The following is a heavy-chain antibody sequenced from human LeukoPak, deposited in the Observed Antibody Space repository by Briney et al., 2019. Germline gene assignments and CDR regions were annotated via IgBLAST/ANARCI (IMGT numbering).Heavy chain of an antibody. CDR1: GGSISSSSYY. J-gene: IGHJ4*02. D-gene: IGHD3/OR15-3a*01. CDR3: ASKSTAWTIDY. Sequence: NTSETLSLTCTVSGGSISSSSYYWGWIRQTPGKGLEWIGTMYYSGSTNYNPSLKSRVTLSIDTHKNQFSLRLSSVTAADTAVYYCASKSTAWTIDYWGQGTLVTVSS. V-gene: IGHV4-39*01. CDR2: MYYSGST.